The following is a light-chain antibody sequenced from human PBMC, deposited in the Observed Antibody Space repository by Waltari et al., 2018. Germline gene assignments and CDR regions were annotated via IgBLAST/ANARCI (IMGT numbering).Light chain of an antibody. CDR1: NSDIGAYNF. Sequence: QSALTQPASVSGSPGQSITNSCTGTNSDIGAYNFVSWYQQFPGKAPKPMIYEVSNRPLGVSNRFSGSKSGNTASLTISGLQAEDEADYYCTSYTRSNTWVFGGGTKVTVL. V-gene: IGLV2-14*01. J-gene: IGLJ3*02. CDR2: EVS. CDR3: TSYTRSNTWV.